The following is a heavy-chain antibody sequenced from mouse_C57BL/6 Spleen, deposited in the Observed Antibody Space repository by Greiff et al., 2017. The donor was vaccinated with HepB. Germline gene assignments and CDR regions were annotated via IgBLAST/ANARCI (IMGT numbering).Heavy chain of an antibody. V-gene: IGHV1-61*01. D-gene: IGHD3-3*01. J-gene: IGHJ2*01. CDR2: IYPSDSET. CDR3: AEEGDDYFDY. Sequence: QVQLQQPGAELVRPGSSVKLSCKASGYTFTSYWMDWVKQRPGQGLEWIGNIYPSDSETHYNQKFKDKATLTVDKSSSTAYMQLSSQTSEDSAVYYCAEEGDDYFDYWGQGTTLTVSS. CDR1: GYTFTSYW.